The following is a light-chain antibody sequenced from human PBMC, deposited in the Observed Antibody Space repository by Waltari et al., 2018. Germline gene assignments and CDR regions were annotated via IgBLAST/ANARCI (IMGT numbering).Light chain of an antibody. CDR2: EVS. V-gene: IGLV2-14*03. J-gene: IGLJ2*01. CDR1: SSDVGGYNY. CDR3: SSYTSGSTLVV. Sequence: QSALTQPASVSGSAGQSITISCTGTSSDVGGYNYVSWYQQHPGKAPKLMIFEVSNRPSGVSNRCSGSKSGNTASLTISGLQAEDEGDYYCSSYTSGSTLVVFGGGTTLTVL.